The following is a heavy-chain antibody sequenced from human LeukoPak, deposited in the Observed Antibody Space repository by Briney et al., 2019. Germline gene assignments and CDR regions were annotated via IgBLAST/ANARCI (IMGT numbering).Heavy chain of an antibody. CDR2: ISGSGGST. J-gene: IGHJ4*02. D-gene: IGHD3-3*01. CDR3: AKEGTYYDFWRGYYGDY. V-gene: IGHV3-23*01. Sequence: RSGGSLRLSCAASGFTFRSYAMSWVRQAPGKGLDWVSAISGSGGSTYYADSVKGRFTISRDNSKNTLYLQMNSLRAEDTAVYYCAKEGTYYDFWRGYYGDYWGQGTLVTVSS. CDR1: GFTFRSYA.